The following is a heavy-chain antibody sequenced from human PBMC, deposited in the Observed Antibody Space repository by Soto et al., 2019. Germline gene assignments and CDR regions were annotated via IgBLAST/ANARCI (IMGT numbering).Heavy chain of an antibody. D-gene: IGHD7-27*01. V-gene: IGHV2-5*02. CDR3: AHRPLLGTVDY. CDR1: GVAVCLRKVG. J-gene: IGHJ4*02. Sequence: KRRSTCTQSCYFSGVAVCLRKVGVGWIRQPPGKALEWLALIYWDDDKRYSPSLKSRLTITKDTSKNQVVLTMTTMDPVDTATYYCAHRPLLGTVDYWGQGTLVTVSS. CDR2: IYWDDDK.